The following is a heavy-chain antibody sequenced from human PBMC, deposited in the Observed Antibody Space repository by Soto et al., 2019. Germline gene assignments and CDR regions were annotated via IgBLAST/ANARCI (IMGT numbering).Heavy chain of an antibody. J-gene: IGHJ4*02. V-gene: IGHV4-39*01. CDR3: ARRPSIGSSGHDY. Sequence: QLQLQESGPGLVKPSETLSLTCTVSGGSISSSSYYWGWIRQPPGKGLEWIGSIYYSGSTYYNPSLKSRVTIPVDTSKNQYSLKLSSVTAADTAVYYCARRPSIGSSGHDYWGQGTLVTVSS. CDR1: GGSISSSSYY. D-gene: IGHD6-19*01. CDR2: IYYSGST.